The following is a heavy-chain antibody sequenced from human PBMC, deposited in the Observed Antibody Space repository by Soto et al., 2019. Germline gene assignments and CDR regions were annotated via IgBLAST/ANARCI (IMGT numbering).Heavy chain of an antibody. J-gene: IGHJ6*02. CDR1: GYTLTGLS. D-gene: IGHD6-13*01. V-gene: IGHV1-24*01. CDR2: FDPEDGET. Sequence: ASVKVSCKVSGYTLTGLSMHWVRQAPGKGLEWMGGFDPEDGETIYAQKFQGRVTMTEDTSTDTAYMELSSLRSEDTAVYYCATVSWQYYYYYGMDVWGQGTTVTVSS. CDR3: ATVSWQYYYYYGMDV.